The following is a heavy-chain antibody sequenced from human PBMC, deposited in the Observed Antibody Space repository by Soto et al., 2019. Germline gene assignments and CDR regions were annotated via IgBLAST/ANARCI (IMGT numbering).Heavy chain of an antibody. CDR3: VIAAGVAVAPFHY. D-gene: IGHD2-15*01. CDR1: VGSFSGYY. CDR2: INHSGST. J-gene: IGHJ4*02. V-gene: IGHV4-34*01. Sequence: SETLSLTCAFYVGSFSGYYWSCIRDPPGKWLEWIGEINHSGSTNYNPSLKSRVTISVDTSKNQFSLKLSSVTAADTAVYYCVIAAGVAVAPFHYLGQGTLVIVS.